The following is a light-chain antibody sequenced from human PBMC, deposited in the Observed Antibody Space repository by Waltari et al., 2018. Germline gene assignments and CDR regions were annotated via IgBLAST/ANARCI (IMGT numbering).Light chain of an antibody. J-gene: IGLJ3*02. Sequence: QSALTQPASVSGSPGQSITISCTGTRSDVGSYNLVSWYQQHPGKAPKLMIYEVSKGPSGVSSRFSGSKSGNTASLTISGLQAEDEADYYCCSYAGSSTLWVFGGGIKLTVL. CDR1: RSDVGSYNL. CDR3: CSYAGSSTLWV. V-gene: IGLV2-23*02. CDR2: EVS.